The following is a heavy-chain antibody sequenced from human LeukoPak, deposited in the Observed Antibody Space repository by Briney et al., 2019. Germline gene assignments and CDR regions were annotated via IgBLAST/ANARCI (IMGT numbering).Heavy chain of an antibody. CDR3: AKEWRLAYCGGDCYSQPPDAFDI. D-gene: IGHD2-21*02. J-gene: IGHJ3*02. CDR2: ISGSGGST. CDR1: GFTFSSYA. V-gene: IGHV3-23*01. Sequence: GGSLRLSCAASGFTFSSYAMSWVRQAPGKGLEWVSAISGSGGSTYYADSVKGRFTISRDNSKNTLYLQMNSLRAEDTAVYYCAKEWRLAYCGGDCYSQPPDAFDIWGQGTMVTVSS.